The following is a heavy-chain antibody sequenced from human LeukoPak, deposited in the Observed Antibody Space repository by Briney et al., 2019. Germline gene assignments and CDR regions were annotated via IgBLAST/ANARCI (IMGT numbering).Heavy chain of an antibody. J-gene: IGHJ5*02. CDR1: GGTFISYA. CDR3: ARDLGGSVWNHEVYNWFDP. CDR2: IIPIFGTA. Sequence: GASVKVSCKASGGTFISYAISWVRQAPGQGLEWMGRIIPIFGTANYAQKFQGRVTITTDESTSTAYMELSSLRSEDTAVYYCARDLGGSVWNHEVYNWFDPWGPGTLVTVSS. D-gene: IGHD1-14*01. V-gene: IGHV1-69*05.